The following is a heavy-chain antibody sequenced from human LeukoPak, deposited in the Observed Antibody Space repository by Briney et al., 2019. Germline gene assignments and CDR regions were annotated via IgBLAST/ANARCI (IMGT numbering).Heavy chain of an antibody. CDR2: IFGSGGTT. J-gene: IGHJ4*02. CDR3: AHNKSGSYKFDY. CDR1: AFTFNNYA. V-gene: IGHV3-23*01. Sequence: GSLRLSCAASAFTFNNYAMSWVRQAPGKGLEWVSGIFGSGGTTYYADSVKGRFTISRDNSKNTVYLQMHSLRAEDTAVYYCAHNKSGSYKFDYWGQGTLVTVS. D-gene: IGHD1-26*01.